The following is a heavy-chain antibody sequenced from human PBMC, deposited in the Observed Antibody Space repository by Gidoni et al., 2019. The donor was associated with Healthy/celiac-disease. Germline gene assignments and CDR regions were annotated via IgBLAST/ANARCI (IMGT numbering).Heavy chain of an antibody. CDR3: ASPRDFDY. V-gene: IGHV3-30*04. Sequence: QVQLVESGGGVVQPGRSLRLSCAASGFTFSSYAMHWVRQAPGKGLGWVAVISYDGSNKYYADSVKGRFTISRDNSKNTLYLQMNSLRAEDTAVYYCASPRDFDYWGQGTLVTVSS. CDR1: GFTFSSYA. J-gene: IGHJ4*02. CDR2: ISYDGSNK.